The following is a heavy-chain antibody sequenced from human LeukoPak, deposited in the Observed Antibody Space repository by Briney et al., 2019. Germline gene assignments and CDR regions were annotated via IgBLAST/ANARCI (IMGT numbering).Heavy chain of an antibody. Sequence: SETLSLTCAVYGGSFSGYYWNWIRQAPGKGLEWVGEINHSGSTNYNPSLKSRVTMAVDTSKNQFSLKLSSVTAADTAVYYCARDYDLIAAAGTISWGQGTLVTVSS. J-gene: IGHJ4*02. CDR1: GGSFSGYY. CDR2: INHSGST. CDR3: ARDYDLIAAAGTIS. V-gene: IGHV4-34*01. D-gene: IGHD6-13*01.